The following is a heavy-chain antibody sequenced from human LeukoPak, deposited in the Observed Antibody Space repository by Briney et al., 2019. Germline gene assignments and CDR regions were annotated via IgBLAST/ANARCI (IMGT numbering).Heavy chain of an antibody. CDR2: ISSSGSTI. CDR3: AELGITMIGGV. V-gene: IGHV3-48*03. D-gene: IGHD3-10*02. J-gene: IGHJ6*04. Sequence: GGSLRLSCAASGLIVSDYEMSWVRQAPGKGLEWISYISSSGSTIFYSDSVKGRFTISRDNAKSPLHLQMNSLRAEDTAVYYCAELGITMIGGVWGKGTTVTISS. CDR1: GLIVSDYE.